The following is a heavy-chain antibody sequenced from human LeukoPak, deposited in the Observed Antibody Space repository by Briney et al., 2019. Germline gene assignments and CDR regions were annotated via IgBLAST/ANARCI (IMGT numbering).Heavy chain of an antibody. CDR1: GFAFSSCA. Sequence: PGGSLRLSCAASGFAFSSCAMHWVRQAPGKGLEWVAVISYDGSNKYYADSVKGRFTISRDNSKNTLYLQMNSLRAEDTAVYYCARGRFVVGDGFDYWGQGTLVTVSS. V-gene: IGHV3-30-3*01. D-gene: IGHD2-2*01. J-gene: IGHJ4*02. CDR3: ARGRFVVGDGFDY. CDR2: ISYDGSNK.